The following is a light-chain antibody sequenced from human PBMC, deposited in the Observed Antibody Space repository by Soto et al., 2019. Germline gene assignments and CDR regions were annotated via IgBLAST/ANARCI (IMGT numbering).Light chain of an antibody. V-gene: IGLV1-44*01. Sequence: VLTQPPSASGTPGQRVTISCSGSSSNIGSNTVNWYQQLPGTAPKLLIYSNNQRPSGVPDRFSGSKSGTSASLAISGLQSEDEADYYCAAWDDSLNGQVFGTGTKVTVL. CDR1: SSNIGSNT. CDR3: AAWDDSLNGQV. J-gene: IGLJ1*01. CDR2: SNN.